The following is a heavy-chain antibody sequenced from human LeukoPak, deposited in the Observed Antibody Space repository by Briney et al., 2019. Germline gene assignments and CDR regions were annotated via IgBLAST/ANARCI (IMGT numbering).Heavy chain of an antibody. D-gene: IGHD5-12*01. CDR2: INWNGANV. CDR3: AKDYNGYDRGSCFDY. V-gene: IGHV3-9*01. CDR1: GFTFDDYA. J-gene: IGHJ4*02. Sequence: TGGSLRLSCAASGFTFDDYAMHWVRQAPGKGLEWVSGINWNGANVGYADYVKGRFTISRDNAKNSLYLQMSSLRAEDTALYYCAKDYNGYDRGSCFDYWGQGTLVTVSS.